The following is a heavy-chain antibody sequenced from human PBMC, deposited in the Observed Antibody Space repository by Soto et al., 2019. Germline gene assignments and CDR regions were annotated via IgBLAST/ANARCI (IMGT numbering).Heavy chain of an antibody. Sequence: PXESLKVSCKCSGYTFTSYWIGLVLQMPGKGLEWMGIIDPGDSDTRYSPSFQGQVTISADKSISTAYLQWSSLKASDTAMYYCAAGIVVVTADWAYYYGMDVWGQGTTVTVSS. CDR3: AAGIVVVTADWAYYYGMDV. CDR2: IDPGDSDT. CDR1: GYTFTSYW. J-gene: IGHJ6*02. D-gene: IGHD2-2*01. V-gene: IGHV5-51*01.